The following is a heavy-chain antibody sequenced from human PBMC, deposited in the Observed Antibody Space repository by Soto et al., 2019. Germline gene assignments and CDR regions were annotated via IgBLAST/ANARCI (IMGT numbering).Heavy chain of an antibody. CDR3: ARESLGGSYYVDY. CDR1: GFTFSSYS. D-gene: IGHD1-26*01. CDR2: ISSSSSYI. Sequence: PGGSLRLSCAASGFTFSSYSMNWVRQAPGKGLEWVSSISSSSSYIYYADSVKGRFTISRDNAKNSLYLQMNSLRAEDTAVYYCARESLGGSYYVDYWGQGTLVTVSS. V-gene: IGHV3-21*01. J-gene: IGHJ4*02.